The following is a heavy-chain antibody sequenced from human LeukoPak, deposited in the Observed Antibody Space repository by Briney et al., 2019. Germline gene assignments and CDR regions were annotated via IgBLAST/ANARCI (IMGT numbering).Heavy chain of an antibody. D-gene: IGHD3-22*01. CDR2: MYLSGTT. CDR1: GNSINSLDL. V-gene: IGHV4-4*02. CDR3: AGLVGRYSSGLYYYYFDY. J-gene: IGHJ4*02. Sequence: SSGTLSLTCTVSGNSINSLDLWSWVRQPPGKGLEWIGEMYLSGTTHSNPSVKSRVTISIDKSKNQFFLNLSSVTAADTAVYYCAGLVGRYSSGLYYYYFDYWGQGTLVTVSS.